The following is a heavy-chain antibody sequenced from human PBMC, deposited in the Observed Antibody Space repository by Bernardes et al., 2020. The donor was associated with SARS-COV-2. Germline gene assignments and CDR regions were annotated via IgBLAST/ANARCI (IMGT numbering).Heavy chain of an antibody. J-gene: IGHJ4*02. D-gene: IGHD2-21*02. CDR2: IYSGGNT. V-gene: IGHV3-53*04. CDR3: ASGPYDRDGTAYSAIDY. Sequence: GGSLRLSCASSAFTVSNDYMSWFRQTPGKGLEWVSVIYSGGNTYYTDSVKCRFTISRHISENTLYLHMNSLRSEDTAVYYCASGPYDRDGTAYSAIDYWGQGILVSVSS. CDR1: AFTVSNDY.